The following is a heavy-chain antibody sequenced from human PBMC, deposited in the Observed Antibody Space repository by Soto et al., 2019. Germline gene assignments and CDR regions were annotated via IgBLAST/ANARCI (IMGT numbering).Heavy chain of an antibody. CDR3: ARGWAGDSTSWFDP. CDR1: GGSISSYY. Sequence: QVQLQESGPGLVKPSGTLSLTCTVSGGSISSYYWSWIRQPPGKGLEWIGYIYYSGSTNYNPSLKSRVPISVEASKNQFSLKLSSVTAADTAVYYCARGWAGDSTSWFDPWGQGTLVTVSS. CDR2: IYYSGST. D-gene: IGHD1-26*01. J-gene: IGHJ5*02. V-gene: IGHV4-59*01.